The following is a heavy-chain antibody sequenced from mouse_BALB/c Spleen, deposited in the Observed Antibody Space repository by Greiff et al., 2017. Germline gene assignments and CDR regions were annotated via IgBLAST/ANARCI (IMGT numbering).Heavy chain of an antibody. J-gene: IGHJ3*01. D-gene: IGHD2-4*01. Sequence: LQQPGSELVRPGASVKLSCKASGYTFTSYWMHWVKQRPGQGLEWIGNIYPGSGSTNYDEKFKSKATLTVDTSSSTAYMQLSSLTSEDSAVYYCTRRGLYYDYGGFAYWGQGTLVTVAA. CDR2: IYPGSGST. V-gene: IGHV1S22*01. CDR1: GYTFTSYW. CDR3: TRRGLYYDYGGFAY.